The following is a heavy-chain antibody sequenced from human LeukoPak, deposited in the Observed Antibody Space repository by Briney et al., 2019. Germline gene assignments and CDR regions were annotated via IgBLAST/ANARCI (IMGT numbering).Heavy chain of an antibody. CDR1: GGSISSSSYY. J-gene: IGHJ5*02. CDR3: ARADASGSYRWFDP. CDR2: IYYSGST. Sequence: SETLSLTCTVSGGSISSSSYYWGWIRQPPGKGLEWIGSIYYSGSTYYNPSLKSRVTISVDTSKNQFSLKLSSVTAADTAVYYCARADASGSYRWFDPWGQGTLVTVSS. V-gene: IGHV4-39*07. D-gene: IGHD1-26*01.